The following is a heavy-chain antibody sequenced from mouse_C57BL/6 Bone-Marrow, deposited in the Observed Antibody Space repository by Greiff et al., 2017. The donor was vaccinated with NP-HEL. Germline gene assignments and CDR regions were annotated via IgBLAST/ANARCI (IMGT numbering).Heavy chain of an antibody. CDR1: GYTFTSYW. D-gene: IGHD3-2*02. Sequence: QVHVKQPGAELVKPGASVKLSCKASGYTFTSYWMQWVKQRPGQGLEWIGEIDPSDSYTNYNQKFKGKATLTVDTSSSTAYMQLSSLTSEDSAVYYCASQLRLPYYAMDYWGQGTSVTVSS. CDR2: IDPSDSYT. V-gene: IGHV1-50*01. J-gene: IGHJ4*01. CDR3: ASQLRLPYYAMDY.